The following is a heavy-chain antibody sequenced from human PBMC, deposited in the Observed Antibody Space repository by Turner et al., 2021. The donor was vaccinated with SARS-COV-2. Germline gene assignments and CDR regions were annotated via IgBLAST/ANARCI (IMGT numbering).Heavy chain of an antibody. J-gene: IGHJ6*02. V-gene: IGHV4-39*01. CDR2: IYYSGST. Sequence: QLQLQESGPGLVKPSETLSLTCTVSGGSISSSSYYWGWIRQPPGKGLEWIGSIYYSGSTYYNPSLKRRVTISVDTSKNQFSLKLSSVTAADTAVYYCAGERAAYYDFWSGYYGNNYYYGMDVWGQGTTVTVSS. D-gene: IGHD3-3*01. CDR1: GGSISSSSYY. CDR3: AGERAAYYDFWSGYYGNNYYYGMDV.